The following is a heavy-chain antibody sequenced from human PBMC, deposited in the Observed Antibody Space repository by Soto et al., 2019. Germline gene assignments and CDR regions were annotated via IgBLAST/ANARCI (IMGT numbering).Heavy chain of an antibody. D-gene: IGHD4-17*01. CDR3: ALVGDPSDSGAVDY. J-gene: IGHJ4*02. V-gene: IGHV4-31*03. CDR2: IYYSGST. CDR1: GGSISSGGYY. Sequence: QVQLQESGPGLVKPSQTLSLTCTVSGGSISSGGYYWNWIRQHPGKGLEWIGYIYYSGSTYYNPSPKSRVTISVDTCKNQCSLKLSSVTAADRAVYYCALVGDPSDSGAVDYWGQGTMVTVSS.